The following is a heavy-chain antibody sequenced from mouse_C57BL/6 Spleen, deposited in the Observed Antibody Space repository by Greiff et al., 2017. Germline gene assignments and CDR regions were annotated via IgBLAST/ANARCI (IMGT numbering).Heavy chain of an antibody. D-gene: IGHD2-5*01. CDR2: INPSTGGT. J-gene: IGHJ1*03. Sequence: VQLQQSGPELVKPGASVKISCKASGYSFTGYYMNWVKQSPEKSLEWIGEINPSTGGTTYNQKFKAKVTLTVDKSSSTAYMQLKSLTSEDSAVYYCARRHSNWYCDVWGTGTTVTVSS. V-gene: IGHV1-42*01. CDR1: GYSFTGYY. CDR3: ARRHSNWYCDV.